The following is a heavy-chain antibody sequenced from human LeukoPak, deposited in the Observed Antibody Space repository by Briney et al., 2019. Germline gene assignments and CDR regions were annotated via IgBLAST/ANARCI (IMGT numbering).Heavy chain of an antibody. CDR1: GFPFTGLP. CDR2: ISGSGGST. Sequence: GGPLRHPCAPWGFPFTGLPMIGAAKPPGKGREGCSAISGSGGSTYYADSVKGRFTISRDNSKNTLYLQMNSLRAEDTAVYYCAKMGLKQWPYNYFDYWGQGTLVTVSS. J-gene: IGHJ4*02. V-gene: IGHV3-23*01. D-gene: IGHD6-19*01. CDR3: AKMGLKQWPYNYFDY.